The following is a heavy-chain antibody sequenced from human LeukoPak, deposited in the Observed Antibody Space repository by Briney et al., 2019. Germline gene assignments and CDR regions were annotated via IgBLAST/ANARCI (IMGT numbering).Heavy chain of an antibody. CDR2: ISYDRSNK. CDR3: ASGYCSSTSCFPDY. J-gene: IGHJ4*02. V-gene: IGHV3-30*09. D-gene: IGHD2-2*03. CDR1: GFIFSSYA. Sequence: GGSLRLSCAASGFIFSSYAMHWVRQAPGKGLEWVAVISYDRSNKYYADSVKGRFAISRDNSKNTLYTQMNSLRGEDTAVYHCASGYCSSTSCFPDYWGQGTLVTVSS.